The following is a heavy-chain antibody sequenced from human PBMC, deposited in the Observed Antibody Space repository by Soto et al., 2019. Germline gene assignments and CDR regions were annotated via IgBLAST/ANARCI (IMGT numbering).Heavy chain of an antibody. D-gene: IGHD1-26*01. CDR2: ISYDGSKK. CDR1: GFSFSTYG. V-gene: IGHV3-30*18. CDR3: AKARGSYSGYFDY. J-gene: IGHJ4*02. Sequence: QVQLVESGGGVVQPGRSLRLSCAASGFSFSTYGMHWVRQAPGKGLEWVAVISYDGSKKYYADSVEGRFTISRDNSKNALYLQMNSLRVADTAVYYCAKARGSYSGYFDYWGQGTLVTVSS.